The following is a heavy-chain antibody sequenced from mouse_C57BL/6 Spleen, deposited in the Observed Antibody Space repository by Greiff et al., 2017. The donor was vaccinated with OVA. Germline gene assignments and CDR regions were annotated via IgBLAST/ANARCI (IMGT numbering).Heavy chain of an antibody. J-gene: IGHJ2*01. D-gene: IGHD2-1*01. CDR2: IYPGNSDT. CDR1: GYTFTSYW. Sequence: VQLQQSGPVLARPGASVKMSCKTSGYTFTSYWMHWVKQRPGQGLEWIGAIYPGNSDTSYNQKFKGKAKLTAVTSASTAYMELSSLTNEDSAVYYCTRRYYGNYEDYFDYWGQGTTLTVSS. CDR3: TRRYYGNYEDYFDY. V-gene: IGHV1-5*01.